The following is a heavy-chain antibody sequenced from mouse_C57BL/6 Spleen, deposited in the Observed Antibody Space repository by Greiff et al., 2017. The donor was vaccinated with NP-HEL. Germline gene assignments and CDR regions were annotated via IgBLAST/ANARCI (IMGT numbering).Heavy chain of an antibody. CDR3: ARDYGSDY. V-gene: IGHV14-3*01. J-gene: IGHJ2*01. CDR1: GYTFKNTY. Sequence: VQLQQSVAELVRPGASVKLSCTASGYTFKNTYMHWVKQRPEQGLEWIGRIDPANGNTKYAPKFKGKATVTADTSSNTAYLQLSSLTSEDTAIYYCARDYGSDYWGQGTTVTVSS. D-gene: IGHD1-1*01. CDR2: IDPANGNT.